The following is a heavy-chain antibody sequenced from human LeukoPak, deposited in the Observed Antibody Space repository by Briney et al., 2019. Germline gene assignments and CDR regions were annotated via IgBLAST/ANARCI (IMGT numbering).Heavy chain of an antibody. CDR1: GFTFSSYA. D-gene: IGHD2-21*02. V-gene: IGHV3-23*01. CDR2: ISGSGGST. J-gene: IGHJ3*02. Sequence: GGSLRLSCAASGFTFSSYAMSWVRQAPGKGLEWVSAISGSGGSTYYADSVKGRFTISRDNSKNTLYLQMNSLRAEDTAVYYCARGLGGDNDGFDIWGQGTMVTVSS. CDR3: ARGLGGDNDGFDI.